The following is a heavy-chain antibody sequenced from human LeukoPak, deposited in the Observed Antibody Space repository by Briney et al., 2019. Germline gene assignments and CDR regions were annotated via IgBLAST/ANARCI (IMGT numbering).Heavy chain of an antibody. Sequence: GGSLRLSCAASGFTFDDYAMHWVRQAPGKGLEWVSYISSSSSTIYYADSVKGRFTISRDNSKNTLYLQMNSLRAEDTAVYYCARVKYSYGIEFDPWGQGTLVTVSS. D-gene: IGHD5-18*01. J-gene: IGHJ5*02. CDR1: GFTFDDYA. CDR2: ISSSSSTI. CDR3: ARVKYSYGIEFDP. V-gene: IGHV3-48*01.